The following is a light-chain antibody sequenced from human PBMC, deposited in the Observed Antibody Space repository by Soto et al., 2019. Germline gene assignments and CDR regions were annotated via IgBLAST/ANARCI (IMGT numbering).Light chain of an antibody. Sequence: DIQMTQSPSSLSASVGDRVTITCRASQSITNSLNWYQHKPGKAPTLVVYAASSLQSGVPSRFSGSGSGTDFTLTISSLQPEDFATHFCQQGHSMPFTFGPGTKVDIK. J-gene: IGKJ3*01. CDR1: QSITNS. V-gene: IGKV1-39*01. CDR2: AAS. CDR3: QQGHSMPFT.